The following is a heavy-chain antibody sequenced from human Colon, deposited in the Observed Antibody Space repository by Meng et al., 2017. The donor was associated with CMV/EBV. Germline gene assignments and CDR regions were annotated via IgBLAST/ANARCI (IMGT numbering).Heavy chain of an antibody. D-gene: IGHD4-17*01. J-gene: IGHJ3*02. Sequence: GESLKISCAASGFTFSTYDMHWVPQTSGKGLEWVSGIGTAGDIYYAGSVKGRFTISRDDAKNSSYLQMNSLRAGDTAVYYCARAHFNDGDYRAFDIWGQGTVVTVSS. CDR3: ARAHFNDGDYRAFDI. V-gene: IGHV3-13*01. CDR1: GFTFSTYD. CDR2: IGTAGDI.